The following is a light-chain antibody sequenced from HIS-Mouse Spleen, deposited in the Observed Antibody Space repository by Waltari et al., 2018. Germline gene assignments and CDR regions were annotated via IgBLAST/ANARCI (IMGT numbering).Light chain of an antibody. CDR2: EDS. Sequence: SYELTQPPSVSVSSAQTARITCSCDALPNKYPYLYQQKSGQAPVLVIYEDSKRPSGIPERFSGSSSGTMATLTISGAQVEDEADYYCYSTDSSGNHRVFGGGTKLTVL. CDR3: YSTDSSGNHRV. CDR1: ALPNKY. J-gene: IGLJ2*01. V-gene: IGLV3-10*01.